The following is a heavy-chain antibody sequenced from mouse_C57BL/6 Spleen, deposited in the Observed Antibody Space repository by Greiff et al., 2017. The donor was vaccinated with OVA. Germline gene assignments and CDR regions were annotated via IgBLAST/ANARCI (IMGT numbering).Heavy chain of an antibody. J-gene: IGHJ1*03. CDR3: ATTYYSNYVWYFDV. CDR1: GFSLTSYG. D-gene: IGHD2-5*01. Sequence: VQLVESGPGLVQPSQRLSITCTVSGFSLTSYGVHWVRQSPGKGLEWLGVIWSGGSTDYNAAFISRLSISKDNSKSQVFFKMNSLQADDTAIYYCATTYYSNYVWYFDVWGTGTTVTVSS. V-gene: IGHV2-2*01. CDR2: IWSGGST.